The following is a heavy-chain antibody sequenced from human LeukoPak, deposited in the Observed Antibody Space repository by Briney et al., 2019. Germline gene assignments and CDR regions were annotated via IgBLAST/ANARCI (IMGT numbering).Heavy chain of an antibody. D-gene: IGHD3-16*01. CDR1: GFTFSSYA. V-gene: IGHV3-23*01. CDR2: ISGSGGST. J-gene: IGHJ5*02. CDR3: GRDGGGWENWFDP. Sequence: GGSLRLSCAASGFTFSSYAMSWVRQAPGKGLEWVSAISGSGGSTYYADSVKGRFTISRDNSKNTLYLQMNSLRAEDTAVYYCGRDGGGWENWFDPWGQGTLVTVSS.